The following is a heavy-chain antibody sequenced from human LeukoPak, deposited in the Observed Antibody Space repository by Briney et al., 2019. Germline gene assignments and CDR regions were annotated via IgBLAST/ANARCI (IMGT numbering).Heavy chain of an antibody. CDR2: INPNSGGT. CDR1: GYTFTGYY. J-gene: IGHJ4*02. D-gene: IGHD3-22*01. CDR3: ARDTYPYYYDSSGSGHDY. V-gene: IGHV1-2*02. Sequence: ASVKVSCKASGYTFTGYYMHWVRQAPGQGLEWMGWINPNSGGTNYAQKFQGRVTMTRDTSISTAYMELSSLRSEDTAVYYCARDTYPYYYDSSGSGHDYWGQGTLVTVSS.